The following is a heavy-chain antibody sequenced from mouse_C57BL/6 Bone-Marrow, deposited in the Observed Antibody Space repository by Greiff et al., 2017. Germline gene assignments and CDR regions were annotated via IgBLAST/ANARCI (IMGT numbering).Heavy chain of an antibody. CDR3: AREEYYGSGGFAY. CDR1: GYTFTSYG. Sequence: QVQLKESGAELARPGASVKLSCKASGYTFTSYGISWVKQRTGQGLEWIGEIYPRSGNTYYNEKFKGKATLTADKSSSTAYMELRSLTSEDSAVYVCAREEYYGSGGFAYWGQGTLVTVSA. D-gene: IGHD1-1*01. CDR2: IYPRSGNT. J-gene: IGHJ3*01. V-gene: IGHV1-81*01.